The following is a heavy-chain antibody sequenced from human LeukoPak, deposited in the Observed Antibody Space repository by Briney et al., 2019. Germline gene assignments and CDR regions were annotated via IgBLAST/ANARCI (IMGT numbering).Heavy chain of an antibody. D-gene: IGHD6-6*01. CDR3: ARHRSSWLIDY. J-gene: IGHJ4*02. V-gene: IGHV3-23*01. CDR1: GFTFNSYA. CDR2: ISDSGGNT. Sequence: GGSLRLSCAASGFTFNSYAMSWVRQAPWERLQWVSGISDSGGNTYYADSVRGRFTISRDNSKNTLYPQMNSLRAEDTAVYYCARHRSSWLIDYWGQGTLVTVSS.